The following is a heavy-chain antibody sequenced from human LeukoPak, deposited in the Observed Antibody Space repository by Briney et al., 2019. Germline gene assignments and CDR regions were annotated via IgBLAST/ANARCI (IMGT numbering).Heavy chain of an antibody. D-gene: IGHD5-12*01. V-gene: IGHV1-18*01. Sequence: ASVKVSCKASAYTFINYGISWVRQAPGQGLEWMGWISAYNGNTNHAQKLQGRVTMTTGTSTSTTYMELRSLRSDDTAVYYCARDLRGYSGYGSYYYYMDVWGKGTTVTVSS. CDR2: ISAYNGNT. CDR3: ARDLRGYSGYGSYYYYMDV. CDR1: AYTFINYG. J-gene: IGHJ6*03.